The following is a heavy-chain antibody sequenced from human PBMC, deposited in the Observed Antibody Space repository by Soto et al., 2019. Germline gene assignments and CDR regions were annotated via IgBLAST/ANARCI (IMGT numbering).Heavy chain of an antibody. V-gene: IGHV4-38-2*02. J-gene: IGHJ4*02. CDR1: GYSISSGYY. CDR3: ARDAYQLLRYFDY. Sequence: TSETLSLTCAVSGYSISSGYYWGWIRQPPGKGLEWIGSIYHSGSTYYNPSLKSRVTISVDTSKNQFSLKLSSVTAADTAVYYCARDAYQLLRYFDYWGQGTLVTVSS. D-gene: IGHD2-2*01. CDR2: IYHSGST.